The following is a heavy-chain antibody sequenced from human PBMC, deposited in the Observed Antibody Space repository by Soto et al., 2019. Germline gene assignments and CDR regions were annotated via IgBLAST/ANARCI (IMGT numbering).Heavy chain of an antibody. CDR1: GDSVSSNSAA. CDR2: TYYRSKWYN. J-gene: IGHJ6*03. V-gene: IGHV6-1*01. D-gene: IGHD1-26*01. CDR3: ARDSGIVGATHRYYYMDV. Sequence: PSQTLSLTCAISGDSVSSNSAAWNWIRQSPSRGLEWLGRTYYRSKWYNDYAVSVKSRITINPDTSKNKFSLQLNSVSPEDTALYYCARDSGIVGATHRYYYMDVWGKGTTVTVSS.